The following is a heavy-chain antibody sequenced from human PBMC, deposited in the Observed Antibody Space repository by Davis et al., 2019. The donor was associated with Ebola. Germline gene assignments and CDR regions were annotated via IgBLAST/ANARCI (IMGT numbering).Heavy chain of an antibody. D-gene: IGHD4-17*01. CDR1: GGSINNYF. CDR3: ARGNYGDYIVLYYYNMDV. Sequence: MPSEPLSSTCTVPGGSINNYFWSWIRQPPGKGLEWIGNIHYLGNTNYNPSLQSRVTMSVDTSKSQFSLKLSSVTAADTAVYYCARGNYGDYIVLYYYNMDVWGQGTAVTVSS. CDR2: IHYLGNT. J-gene: IGHJ6*02. V-gene: IGHV4-59*01.